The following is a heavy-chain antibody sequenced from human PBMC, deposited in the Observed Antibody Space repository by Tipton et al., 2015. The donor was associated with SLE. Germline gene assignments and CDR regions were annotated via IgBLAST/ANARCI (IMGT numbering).Heavy chain of an antibody. CDR3: ARAPPQLGFDY. CDR2: MNPNSGNT. V-gene: IGHV1-8*01. D-gene: IGHD5-24*01. Sequence: QLVQSGPEVKKPGASVKVSCKASGYTFTSFDINWVRQATGQGLEWMGWMNPNSGNTAYAQKFQGRATMTRDTSISTAYMELSSLRSEDTAVYYCARAPPQLGFDYWGQGTLVTVSS. CDR1: GYTFTSFD. J-gene: IGHJ4*02.